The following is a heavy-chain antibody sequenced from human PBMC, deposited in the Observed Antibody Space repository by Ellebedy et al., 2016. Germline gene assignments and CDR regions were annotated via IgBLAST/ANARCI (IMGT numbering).Heavy chain of an antibody. D-gene: IGHD3-3*01. CDR1: GFTFSSYA. CDR2: ISYDGSNK. V-gene: IGHV3-30*14. Sequence: GRSLRLSCAASGFTFSSYAMHWVRQAPGKGLEWVAVISYDGSNKYYADSVKGRFTISRDNSKNTLYLQMSSLRAEETAVYYCARDSGVHDFWSGYYDYWGQGTLVTVSS. J-gene: IGHJ4*02. CDR3: ARDSGVHDFWSGYYDY.